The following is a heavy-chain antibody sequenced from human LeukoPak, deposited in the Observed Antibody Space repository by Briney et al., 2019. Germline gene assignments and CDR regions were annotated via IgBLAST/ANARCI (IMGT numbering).Heavy chain of an antibody. CDR2: INTNTGNP. Sequence: ASVKVSCKASGYTFTSYAMNWVRQAPGQGLEWVGWINTNTGNPTYAQGFTGRFVFSLDTSVSTAYLQISSLKAEDTAVYYCAREVDSSGWYEDDAFDIWGQGTMVTVSS. CDR1: GYTFTSYA. J-gene: IGHJ3*02. CDR3: AREVDSSGWYEDDAFDI. V-gene: IGHV7-4-1*02. D-gene: IGHD6-19*01.